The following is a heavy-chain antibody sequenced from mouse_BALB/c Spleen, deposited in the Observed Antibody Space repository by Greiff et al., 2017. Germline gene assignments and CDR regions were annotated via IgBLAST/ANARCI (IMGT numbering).Heavy chain of an antibody. CDR3: ARDGNWAHFDY. Sequence: DVQLVESGGGLVKPGGSLKLSCAASGFTFSDYYMYWVRQTPEKRLEWVATISDGGSYTYYPDSVKGRFTISRDNAKNNLYLQMSSLKSEDTAMYYCARDGNWAHFDYWGQGTTLTVSS. D-gene: IGHD4-1*01. V-gene: IGHV5-4*02. CDR1: GFTFSDYY. CDR2: ISDGGSYT. J-gene: IGHJ2*01.